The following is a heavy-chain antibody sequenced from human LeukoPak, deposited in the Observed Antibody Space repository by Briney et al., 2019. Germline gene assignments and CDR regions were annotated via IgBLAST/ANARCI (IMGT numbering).Heavy chain of an antibody. CDR3: ARQSGTYWGLDY. V-gene: IGHV1-18*04. CDR2: ISAYDGNT. J-gene: IGHJ4*02. Sequence: ASVKVSCKASGYTFTNYGVTWVRQAPGQGLEWMGWISAYDGNTNCAQNLQGRVTMTTDTSASTAYMELRSLRSDDTAVYYCARQSGTYWGLDYWGQGTLVTVSS. D-gene: IGHD1-26*01. CDR1: GYTFTNYG.